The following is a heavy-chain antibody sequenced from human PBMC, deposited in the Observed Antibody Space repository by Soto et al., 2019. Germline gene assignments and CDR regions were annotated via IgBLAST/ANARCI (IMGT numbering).Heavy chain of an antibody. CDR1: GFSLSVYGVR. CDR3: AHTKDSSGFLTS. V-gene: IGHV2-5*02. CDR2: IHWDDDK. Sequence: SGPTLVNPTRTLTLTCSFSGFSLSVYGVRVIWFRQPPGETLEWLALIHWDDDKRYSPYLKSRLTITKDTSKNQVVLTLTNLDPLDTGTYFCAHTKDSSGFLTSWGQGILVTV. D-gene: IGHD3-22*01. J-gene: IGHJ5*02.